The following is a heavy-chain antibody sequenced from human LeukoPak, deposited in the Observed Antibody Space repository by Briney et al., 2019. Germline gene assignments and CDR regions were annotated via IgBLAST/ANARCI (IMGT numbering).Heavy chain of an antibody. D-gene: IGHD6-19*01. CDR1: GYTFTSYY. Sequence: ASVKVFCKASGYTFTSYYMHWVRQDPAQGLEGMGIINPSGGGTSYAQKFQGRVTMTRDTSTSTVHMELRSLRSGDTAGYHCGRGSSGLTGAFDYWGQGTLVTVSS. J-gene: IGHJ4*02. CDR3: GRGSSGLTGAFDY. CDR2: INPSGGGT. V-gene: IGHV1-46*01.